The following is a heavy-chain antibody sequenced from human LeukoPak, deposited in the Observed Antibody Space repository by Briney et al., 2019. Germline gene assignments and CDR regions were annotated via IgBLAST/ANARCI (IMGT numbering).Heavy chain of an antibody. V-gene: IGHV1-69*06. CDR3: TRGGSSPPDDY. CDR1: GGTFSSYA. J-gene: IGHJ4*02. D-gene: IGHD6-13*01. CDR2: IIPIFGTA. Sequence: SVKVSCKASGGTFSSYAISWVRQAPGQGLEWMGGIIPIFGTANYAQKFQGRVTITADKSTSTAYMELRSLRDDDTAMYYCTRGGSSPPDDYWGQGTLVTVSS.